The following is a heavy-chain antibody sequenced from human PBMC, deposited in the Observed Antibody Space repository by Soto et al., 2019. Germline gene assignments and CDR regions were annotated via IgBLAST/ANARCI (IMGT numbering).Heavy chain of an antibody. Sequence: QITLKESGPTLVKPTQTLTLTCTVSGFSLSTSGVGVGWIRQPPGKALEWLALIYWDDDKRYSPSLKSRLTITKDPSKDQVVRTMTNMSPVSTATYYCAHRLGPPGSLYALDIGGQGTMFTVSS. J-gene: IGHJ3*02. CDR3: AHRLGPPGSLYALDI. V-gene: IGHV2-5*02. CDR2: IYWDDDK. CDR1: GFSLSTSGVG. D-gene: IGHD2-15*01.